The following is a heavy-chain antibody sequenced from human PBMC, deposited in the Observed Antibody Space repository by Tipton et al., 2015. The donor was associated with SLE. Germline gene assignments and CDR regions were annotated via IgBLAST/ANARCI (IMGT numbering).Heavy chain of an antibody. CDR2: ISSSSSTI. D-gene: IGHD3-22*01. Sequence: GSLRLSCAASGFTFSSYSMNWVRQAPGKGLEWVSYISSSSSTIYYADSVKGRFTISRDNAKNSLYLQMNSLRAEDTAVYYCARDRTYYYDSSGYSAPYWGQGTLVTVSS. CDR3: ARDRTYYYDSSGYSAPY. CDR1: GFTFSSYS. V-gene: IGHV3-48*01. J-gene: IGHJ4*02.